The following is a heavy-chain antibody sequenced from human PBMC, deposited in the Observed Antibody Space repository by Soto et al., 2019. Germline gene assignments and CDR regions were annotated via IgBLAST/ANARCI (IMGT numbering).Heavy chain of an antibody. CDR3: ARPLTYGSGSSSFDY. J-gene: IGHJ4*01. V-gene: IGHV3-30-3*01. D-gene: IGHD3-10*01. CDR1: GFTFSSYA. Sequence: GGSLRLSCAASGFTFSSYAMHWVRQAPGKGLEWVAVISYDGSNKYYADSVKGRFTISRDNSKYTLYLQMNSLRAEDTAVYYCARPLTYGSGSSSFDYWGQGTLVTVSS. CDR2: ISYDGSNK.